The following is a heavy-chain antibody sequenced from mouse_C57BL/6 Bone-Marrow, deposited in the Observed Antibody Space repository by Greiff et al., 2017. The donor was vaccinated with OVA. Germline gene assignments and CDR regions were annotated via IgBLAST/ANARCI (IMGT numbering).Heavy chain of an antibody. D-gene: IGHD2-2*01. J-gene: IGHJ4*01. Sequence: EVQLQESGGGLVQSGRSLRLSCATSGFTFSDFYMEWVRQAPGKGLEWIAASRNKANDYTTEYSASVKGRFIVSRDTSQSILYLQMNALRAEDTAIYYCARDAGYYGYDDAMDYWGQGTSVTVSS. CDR3: ARDAGYYGYDDAMDY. CDR2: SRNKANDYTT. V-gene: IGHV7-1*01. CDR1: GFTFSDFY.